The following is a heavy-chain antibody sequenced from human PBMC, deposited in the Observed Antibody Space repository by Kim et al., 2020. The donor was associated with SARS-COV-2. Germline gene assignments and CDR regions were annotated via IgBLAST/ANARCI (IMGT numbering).Heavy chain of an antibody. CDR2: IWYDGSNK. Sequence: GGSLRLSCAASGFTFSSYAMHWVRQAPGKGLEWVAVIWYDGSNKYYADSVKGRFTISRDNSKNTLYLQMNSLRAEDTAVYYCAKVRGVIIGYYYYGMDVWGQGTTVTVSS. CDR1: GFTFSSYA. V-gene: IGHV3-33*06. D-gene: IGHD3-10*01. J-gene: IGHJ6*02. CDR3: AKVRGVIIGYYYYGMDV.